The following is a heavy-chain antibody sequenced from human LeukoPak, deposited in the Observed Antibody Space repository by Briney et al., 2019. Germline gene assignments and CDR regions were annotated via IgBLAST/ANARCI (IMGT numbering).Heavy chain of an antibody. D-gene: IGHD4-23*01. CDR3: ARDYRPPTVVTGGGDY. Sequence: AGGSLRLSCAASGFTFSSYGMHWVRQAPGKGLEWVAVIWYDGSNKYYADSVKGRFTISRDNSKNTLYLQMNSLRAEDTAVYYCARDYRPPTVVTGGGDYWGQGTLVTVSS. CDR2: IWYDGSNK. CDR1: GFTFSSYG. J-gene: IGHJ4*02. V-gene: IGHV3-33*01.